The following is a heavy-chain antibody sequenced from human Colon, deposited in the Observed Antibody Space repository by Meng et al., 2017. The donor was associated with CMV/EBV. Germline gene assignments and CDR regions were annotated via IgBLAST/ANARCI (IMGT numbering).Heavy chain of an antibody. J-gene: IGHJ4*02. V-gene: IGHV3-66*02. D-gene: IGHD4-17*01. CDR3: ARQVRNDGRFDH. Sequence: GGSLRLSCAVSGLNVRTKYMSWVRQAPGKRLQRVAASYADGSTNYADFARGRFTISRDSSKNTVYLQMSSVRRDDTAVYYCARQVRNDGRFDHWGQGTLVTVSS. CDR1: GLNVRTKY. CDR2: SYADGST.